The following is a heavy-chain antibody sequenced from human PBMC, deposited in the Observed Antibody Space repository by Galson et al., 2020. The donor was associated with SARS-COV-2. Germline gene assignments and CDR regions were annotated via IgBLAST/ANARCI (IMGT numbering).Heavy chain of an antibody. D-gene: IGHD2-15*01. J-gene: IGHJ5*02. CDR1: GFTVSSTY. CDR3: ARGHCNGGSCFSP. CDR2: IYSGGSA. Sequence: GGSLRLSCVASGFTVSSTYMAWVRQAPGKGPEWLSIIYSGGSAYYAESVKGRFTISRHNSENTLYRQMNSMRPEDTAVYYCARGHCNGGSCFSPWGHGSLVTVSS. V-gene: IGHV3-53*04.